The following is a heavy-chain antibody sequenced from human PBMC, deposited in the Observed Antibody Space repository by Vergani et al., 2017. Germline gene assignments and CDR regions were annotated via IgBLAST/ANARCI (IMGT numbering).Heavy chain of an antibody. CDR1: GFTFSNSW. CDR3: ARDTVTGSRYFDY. J-gene: IGHJ4*02. CDR2: IRYDGSNT. V-gene: IGHV3-30*02. Sequence: VQLVESGGGLVQPGGSLTLSCAASGFTFSNSWMTWVRQAPGKGLEWVTFIRYDGSNTYYADSVKGRFTISRDNSKNTLFLQMNSLRPEDTAVYYCARDTVTGSRYFDYWGQGTLVTVSS. D-gene: IGHD6-19*01.